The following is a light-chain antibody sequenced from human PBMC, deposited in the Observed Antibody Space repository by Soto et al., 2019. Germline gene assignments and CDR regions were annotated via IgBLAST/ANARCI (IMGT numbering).Light chain of an antibody. CDR3: QQRNVWPPIT. J-gene: IGKJ5*01. V-gene: IGKV3D-20*02. CDR2: GAS. Sequence: EIVLTQSPGTLSLSPGERATLSCRASQSVSNNYLAWYQLKPGQAPRFLIYGASNRATGIPDRFGGSRSGTEFTLTINSLEPEDFAVYYCQQRNVWPPITFGQGTRLEIK. CDR1: QSVSNNY.